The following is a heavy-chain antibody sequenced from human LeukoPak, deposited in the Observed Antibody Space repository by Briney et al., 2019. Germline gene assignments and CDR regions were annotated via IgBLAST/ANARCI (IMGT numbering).Heavy chain of an antibody. Sequence: GGSLRLSCAASGFTFSSYAMSWVRQAPGKGLEWVSAISGSGGSTYYSDSVKGRFTISRDNSKNTLYLQMNSLRAEDTAVYYCAKEPLRYFDWLLPYFDYWGQGTLVTVSS. CDR1: GFTFSSYA. CDR2: ISGSGGST. J-gene: IGHJ4*02. CDR3: AKEPLRYFDWLLPYFDY. V-gene: IGHV3-23*01. D-gene: IGHD3-9*01.